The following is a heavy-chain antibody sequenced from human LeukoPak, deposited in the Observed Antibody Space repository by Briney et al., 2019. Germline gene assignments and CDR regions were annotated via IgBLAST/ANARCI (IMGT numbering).Heavy chain of an antibody. Sequence: GGSLGLSCAASGFTFSSYTMNWVRQPPGKGLEWVSNIGTTSTTIYYADSVKGRFTISRDNAKNSLYLQINSLRADDTAVYYCARFAAGGSYYYYMDVWGKGTTVTVSS. CDR2: IGTTSTTI. J-gene: IGHJ6*03. CDR3: ARFAAGGSYYYYMDV. CDR1: GFTFSSYT. D-gene: IGHD6-25*01. V-gene: IGHV3-48*01.